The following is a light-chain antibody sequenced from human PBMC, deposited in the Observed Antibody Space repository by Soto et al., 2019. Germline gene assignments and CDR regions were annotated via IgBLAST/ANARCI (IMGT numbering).Light chain of an antibody. J-gene: IGKJ1*01. Sequence: DIQMTQSPSTLSASVGDRVTITCRASQSISSWLAWYQQKPGKAPKLLIYKASSLESGVPSRFSGSGSGTECTLTISRLHPDDFATYYCQQYNSYPWTFGQGTKVEIK. V-gene: IGKV1-5*03. CDR3: QQYNSYPWT. CDR1: QSISSW. CDR2: KAS.